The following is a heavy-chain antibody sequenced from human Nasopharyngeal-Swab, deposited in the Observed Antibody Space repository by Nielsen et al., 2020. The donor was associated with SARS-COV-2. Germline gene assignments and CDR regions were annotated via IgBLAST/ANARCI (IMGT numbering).Heavy chain of an antibody. J-gene: IGHJ4*02. CDR1: GFTFSSYG. CDR2: ISYDGSNK. V-gene: IGHV3-30*18. D-gene: IGHD3-3*01. Sequence: GESLKISCAASGFTFSSYGMHWVRQAPGKGLEWVAVISYDGSNKYYADSVKGRFTISRDNSKNTLYLQMNSLRAEDTAVYYCAKDATYYGFWSGLFDYWGQGTLVTVSS. CDR3: AKDATYYGFWSGLFDY.